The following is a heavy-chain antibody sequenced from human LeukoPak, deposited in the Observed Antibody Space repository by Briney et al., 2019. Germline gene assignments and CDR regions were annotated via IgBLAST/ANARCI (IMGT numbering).Heavy chain of an antibody. CDR3: ARDLNTARFDY. D-gene: IGHD5-18*01. CDR1: GFTVSSNY. Sequence: GGSLRLSCAASGFTVSSNYMSWVRQAPGKGLEWVSSISSSSSYIYYADSVKGRFTISRDNAKNSLYLQMNSLRAEDTAVYYCARDLNTARFDYWGQGTLVTVSS. V-gene: IGHV3-21*01. CDR2: ISSSSSYI. J-gene: IGHJ4*02.